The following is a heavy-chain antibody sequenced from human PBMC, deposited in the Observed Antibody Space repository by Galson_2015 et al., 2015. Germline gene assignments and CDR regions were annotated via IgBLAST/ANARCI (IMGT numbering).Heavy chain of an antibody. V-gene: IGHV3-33*01. CDR2: IWYDGSNK. D-gene: IGHD3-22*01. J-gene: IGHJ4*02. Sequence: SLRLSCAASGFTFRSYGMHWVRQAPGKGLEWVAVIWYDGSNKYYADSVKGRFTISRDNSKNTLYLQMNSLRAEDTAVYYCARDRLWYYYGSSGLDYWGQGTLVTVSS. CDR3: ARDRLWYYYGSSGLDY. CDR1: GFTFRSYG.